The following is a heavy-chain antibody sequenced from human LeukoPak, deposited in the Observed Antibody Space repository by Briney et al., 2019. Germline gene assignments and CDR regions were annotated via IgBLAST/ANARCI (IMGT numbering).Heavy chain of an antibody. CDR3: ARTFVSGDGYKVGYFDY. CDR1: GFIFSDYY. CDR2: IYSGGNT. V-gene: IGHV3-53*01. Sequence: PGGSLRLSCAASGFIFSDYYMTWIRQAPGRGLEWVSLIYSGGNTYYADSVRGRFTISRDNSKNTLYLQMNSLSAEDTAVYYCARTFVSGDGYKVGYFDYWGQGTLVTVSS. D-gene: IGHD5-24*01. J-gene: IGHJ4*02.